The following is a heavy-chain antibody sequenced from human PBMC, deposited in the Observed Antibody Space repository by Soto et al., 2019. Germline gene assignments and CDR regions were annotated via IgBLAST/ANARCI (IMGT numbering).Heavy chain of an antibody. CDR3: AREGVVLEQYYGSGSSIDAFDI. Sequence: PSETLSLTCTVSGGSISSGGYYWSWIRQHPGKGLEWIGYIYYSGSTYYNPSLKSRVTISVDTSKNQFSLKLSSVTAADTAVYYCAREGVVLEQYYGSGSSIDAFDIWGQGTMVTVSS. CDR1: GGSISSGGYY. D-gene: IGHD3-10*01. V-gene: IGHV4-31*03. J-gene: IGHJ3*02. CDR2: IYYSGST.